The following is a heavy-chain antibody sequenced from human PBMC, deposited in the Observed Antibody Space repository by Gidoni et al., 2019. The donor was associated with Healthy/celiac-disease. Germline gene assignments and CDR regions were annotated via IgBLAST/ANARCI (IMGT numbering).Heavy chain of an antibody. CDR3: ARDLGYYDSSGYANWFDP. D-gene: IGHD3-22*01. Sequence: EVQLVESGGGLVQPGGSLRLSCAASGFTFSSYEMTWVRQAPGKGLEWVSYISSSGSTIYYADSVKGRFTISRDNAKNSLYLQMNSLRAEDTAVYYCARDLGYYDSSGYANWFDPWGQGTLVTVSS. CDR2: ISSSGSTI. CDR1: GFTFSSYE. J-gene: IGHJ5*02. V-gene: IGHV3-48*03.